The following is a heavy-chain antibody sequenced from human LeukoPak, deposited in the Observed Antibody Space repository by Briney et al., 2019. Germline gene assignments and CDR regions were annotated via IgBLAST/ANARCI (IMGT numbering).Heavy chain of an antibody. D-gene: IGHD4-17*01. V-gene: IGHV4-39*02. Sequence: SETLSLTCTVSGASISSSSSSWGWVRQPPGKGPEWIGSIYYSGLTYDNPSLKSRVSISVDPSKNHFSLKVSSVTAADTAVYYCASGTFDDYGDYDRGDYFNHWGQGTLVTVSS. J-gene: IGHJ4*02. CDR2: IYYSGLT. CDR1: GASISSSSSS. CDR3: ASGTFDDYGDYDRGDYFNH.